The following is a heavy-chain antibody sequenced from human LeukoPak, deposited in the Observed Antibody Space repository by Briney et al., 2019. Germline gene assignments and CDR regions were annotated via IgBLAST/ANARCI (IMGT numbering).Heavy chain of an antibody. CDR3: AKVPLPNYFFDY. J-gene: IGHJ4*02. CDR1: GFTFRNYA. Sequence: GGSLRLSCTASGFTFRNYAMSWVRQAPGKGLQWVSIISGSGVNTFYADAVKGRFTISSDSSKSTLYLQMNSLRDEDTAVYYCAKVPLPNYFFDYWGQGTLVTVSS. V-gene: IGHV3-23*01. CDR2: ISGSGVNT.